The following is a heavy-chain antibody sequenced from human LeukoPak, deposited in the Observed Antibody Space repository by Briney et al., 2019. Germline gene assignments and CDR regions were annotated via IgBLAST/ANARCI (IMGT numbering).Heavy chain of an antibody. CDR2: IIPIFGTA. CDR3: ARGLVATTQFYLY. Sequence: SVKLSCTASGGTFSSYSISWVRQAPGQGLEWMGGIIPIFGTANYAHKFQGRVTTTADESTSTAYMELSSLRSEDTAVYYCARGLVATTQFYLYWGQGTLVTVSS. D-gene: IGHD5-12*01. CDR1: GGTFSSYS. J-gene: IGHJ4*02. V-gene: IGHV1-69*01.